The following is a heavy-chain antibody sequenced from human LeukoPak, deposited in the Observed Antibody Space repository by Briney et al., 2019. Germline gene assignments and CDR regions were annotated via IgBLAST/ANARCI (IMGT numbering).Heavy chain of an antibody. CDR1: GGSFSGYY. D-gene: IGHD3-10*01. V-gene: IGHV4-34*01. CDR3: AREHSDYYGSGRFDP. Sequence: SETLSLTCAVYGGSFSGYYWSWIRQPPGKGLEWIGEINHSGSTNYNPSLKSRVTISVDTSKNQFSLKLSSVTAADTAVYYCAREHSDYYGSGRFDPRGQGTLVTVSS. J-gene: IGHJ5*02. CDR2: INHSGST.